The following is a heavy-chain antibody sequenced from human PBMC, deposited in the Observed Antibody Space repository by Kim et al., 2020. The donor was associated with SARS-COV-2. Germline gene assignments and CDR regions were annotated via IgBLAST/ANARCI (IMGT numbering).Heavy chain of an antibody. CDR2: IKQDGSEK. D-gene: IGHD6-19*01. V-gene: IGHV3-7*03. Sequence: GGSLRLSCAASGFTFSSYWMSWVRQAPGKGLEWVANIKQDGSEKYYVDSVKGRFTISRDNAKNSLYLQMNSLRAEDTAVYYCARVIAVAGEYYYYYYGMDVWGQGTTVTVSS. J-gene: IGHJ6*02. CDR1: GFTFSSYW. CDR3: ARVIAVAGEYYYYYYGMDV.